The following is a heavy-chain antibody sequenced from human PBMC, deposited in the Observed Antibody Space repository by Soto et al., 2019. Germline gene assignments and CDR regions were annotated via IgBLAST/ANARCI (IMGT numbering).Heavy chain of an antibody. J-gene: IGHJ6*02. CDR2: INHSGST. Sequence: PSETLSLTCAVYGGSFSGYYWSWIRQPPGKGLEWIGEINHSGSTNYNPSLKSRVTISVDTSKNQFSLKLSSVTAADTAVYYCARGRYYYDSSGYYRGASGLYCYYGMDVWGQGTTVTVSS. V-gene: IGHV4-34*01. CDR1: GGSFSGYY. D-gene: IGHD3-22*01. CDR3: ARGRYYYDSSGYYRGASGLYCYYGMDV.